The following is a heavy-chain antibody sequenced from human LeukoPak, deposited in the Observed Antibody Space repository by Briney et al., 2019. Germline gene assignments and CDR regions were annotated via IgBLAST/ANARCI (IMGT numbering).Heavy chain of an antibody. CDR1: GGTFSSYD. V-gene: IGHV1-8*02. CDR3: ARGLGSSGYHMWYYYYYYYMDV. CDR2: MNPNSGNT. Sequence: GASVKVSCKASGGTFSSYDISWVRQATGQGLEWMGWMNPNSGNTGYAQKFQGRVTMTRNTSISTAYMELSSLRSEDTAVYYCARGLGSSGYHMWYYYYYYYMDVWGKGTTVTISS. D-gene: IGHD3-22*01. J-gene: IGHJ6*03.